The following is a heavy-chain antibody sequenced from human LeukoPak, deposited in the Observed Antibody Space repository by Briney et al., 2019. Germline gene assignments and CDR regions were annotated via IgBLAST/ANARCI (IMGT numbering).Heavy chain of an antibody. Sequence: SETLSLTCTVSGGSISSGGYYWSWIRQHPGKGLEWIGYIYYSGSPYYNPSLESRVTISVDTSKNQFSLDLSSVTAADTAVYYCARGYYGSGSYYIDSWGQGTLVTVSS. D-gene: IGHD3-10*01. CDR1: GGSISSGGYY. CDR2: IYYSGSP. V-gene: IGHV4-31*03. J-gene: IGHJ4*02. CDR3: ARGYYGSGSYYIDS.